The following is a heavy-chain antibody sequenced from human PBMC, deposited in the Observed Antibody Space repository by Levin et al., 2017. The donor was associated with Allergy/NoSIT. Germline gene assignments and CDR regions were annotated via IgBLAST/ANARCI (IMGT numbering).Heavy chain of an antibody. V-gene: IGHV4-31*03. CDR3: ARDECAWFGECYGMDV. Sequence: PSETLSLTCTVSGDSMNRRDFYWSWIRQHPGKGLEWIGFIHHSGSAYYNPSLKSRLSMSLDTSDSQFSLKLTSVTVADTAVYFCARDECAWFGECYGMDVWGQGTTVIVSS. CDR2: IHHSGSA. J-gene: IGHJ6*02. CDR1: GDSMNRRDFY. D-gene: IGHD3-10*01.